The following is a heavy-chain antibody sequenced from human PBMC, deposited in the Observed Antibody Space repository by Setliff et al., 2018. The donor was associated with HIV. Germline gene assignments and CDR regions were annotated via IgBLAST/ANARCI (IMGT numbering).Heavy chain of an antibody. CDR2: FDPEDGET. CDR1: GYTLTELF. J-gene: IGHJ1*01. D-gene: IGHD6-13*01. V-gene: IGHV1-24*01. CDR3: ATDPGYSSTWYSESFHH. Sequence: ASVKVSCKISGYTLTELFIHWVRQAPGKGLEWMANFDPEDGETFYAQKFQGRLTMTEDTSTDTAYMELSSLRSDDTAMYYCATDPGYSSTWYSESFHHWGQGTLVTVSS.